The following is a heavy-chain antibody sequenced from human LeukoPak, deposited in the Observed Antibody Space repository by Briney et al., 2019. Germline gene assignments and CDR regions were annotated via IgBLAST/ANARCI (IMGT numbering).Heavy chain of an antibody. Sequence: ASVKVSCKASGYTFSGYYMHWVRQAPGQGLEWMGWINPNTGRTNYAQNFQGRVTMTSDTSISTAYMELSRLRSDDTAVYYCARSGVAATGDYWGQGTLVTVSS. D-gene: IGHD2-15*01. CDR2: INPNTGRT. V-gene: IGHV1-2*02. CDR3: ARSGVAATGDY. CDR1: GYTFSGYY. J-gene: IGHJ4*02.